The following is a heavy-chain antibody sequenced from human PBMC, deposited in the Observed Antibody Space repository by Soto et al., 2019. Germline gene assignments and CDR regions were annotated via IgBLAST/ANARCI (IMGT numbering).Heavy chain of an antibody. CDR3: ARGVGSSPPRY. V-gene: IGHV4-59*01. J-gene: IGHJ4*02. CDR1: GFSISVYY. Sequence: SDTLSLTCTISGFSISVYYWSWIRRPPGQALEWIGYIDDSGSPYYNPSLRSRVIISADTSKNQISLKLTSATAADTAVYYCARGVGSSPPRYWGRGTLVTVSS. CDR2: IDDSGSP. D-gene: IGHD1-26*01.